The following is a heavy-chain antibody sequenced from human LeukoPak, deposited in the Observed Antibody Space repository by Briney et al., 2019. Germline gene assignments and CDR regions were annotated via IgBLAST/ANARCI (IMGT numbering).Heavy chain of an antibody. Sequence: ASVKVSXKASGYTFTGYYMHWVRQAPGLGLEWMGRINPNSGGTNYAQKFQGRVTMTRDTSISTAYMELSRLRSDDTAVYYCARNSGGIVVVPTAAPDYWGQGTLVTVSS. V-gene: IGHV1-2*06. D-gene: IGHD2-2*01. CDR3: ARNSGGIVVVPTAAPDY. J-gene: IGHJ4*02. CDR1: GYTFTGYY. CDR2: INPNSGGT.